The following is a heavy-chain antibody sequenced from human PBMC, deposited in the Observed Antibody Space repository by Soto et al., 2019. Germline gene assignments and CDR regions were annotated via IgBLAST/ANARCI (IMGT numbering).Heavy chain of an antibody. Sequence: ASVKVSCKASGYTFTSYAMHWVRQAPGQRLEWMGWINAGNGNTKYSQKFQGRVTITRDTSASTAYMELSSLRSEDTAVYYCARSDALDFWSVYFDYWGQGTLVTVSS. CDR2: INAGNGNT. CDR3: ARSDALDFWSVYFDY. V-gene: IGHV1-3*01. CDR1: GYTFTSYA. D-gene: IGHD3-3*01. J-gene: IGHJ4*02.